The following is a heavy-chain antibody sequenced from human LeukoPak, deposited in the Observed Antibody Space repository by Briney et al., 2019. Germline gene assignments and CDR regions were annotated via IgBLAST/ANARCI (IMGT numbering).Heavy chain of an antibody. CDR1: GFTFSSYT. V-gene: IGHV3-23*01. J-gene: IGHJ4*02. Sequence: GGSLRLSCTASGFTFSSYTMTWVRQAPGKGLEWVSGISGSGDNTYYADSVKGRFTISRDNSKNTLYVQVDSLGTEDTAAYYCAKGSYYDSSGSFYFDYWGQGTLVTVSS. CDR2: ISGSGDNT. D-gene: IGHD3-22*01. CDR3: AKGSYYDSSGSFYFDY.